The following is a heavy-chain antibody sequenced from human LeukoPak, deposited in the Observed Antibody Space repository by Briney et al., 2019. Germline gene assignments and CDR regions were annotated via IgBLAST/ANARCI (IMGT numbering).Heavy chain of an antibody. D-gene: IGHD3-10*01. V-gene: IGHV3-48*03. CDR1: GFTLSNYE. Sequence: GGSLRLSCAASGFTLSNYEMNWVRQAPGKGLEWVSYISSSGTTIYYADSVKGRFTISRDNAKNSLYLQMNSLRAEDTGVYYCARVAGVVRGGLYYWGQGTLVTVSS. J-gene: IGHJ4*02. CDR2: ISSSGTTI. CDR3: ARVAGVVRGGLYY.